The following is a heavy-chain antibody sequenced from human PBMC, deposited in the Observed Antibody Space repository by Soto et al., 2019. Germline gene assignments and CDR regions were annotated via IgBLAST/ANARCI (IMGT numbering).Heavy chain of an antibody. CDR2: IYYSGST. D-gene: IGHD3-9*01. J-gene: IGHJ5*02. V-gene: IGHV4-31*03. CDR3: ARGGDYDILTGSLGNWFDP. CDR1: GGSISSGGYY. Sequence: SETLSLTCTVSGGSISSGGYYWSWIRQHPGKGLEWIGYIYYSGSTYYNPSLKSRVTISVDTSKNQFSLKLSSVTAADTAVYYCARGGDYDILTGSLGNWFDPWGQGTLVTVSS.